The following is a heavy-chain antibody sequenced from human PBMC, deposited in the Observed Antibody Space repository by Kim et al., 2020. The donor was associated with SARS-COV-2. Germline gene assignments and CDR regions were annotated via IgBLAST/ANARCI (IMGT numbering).Heavy chain of an antibody. V-gene: IGHV4-59*01. Sequence: SETLSLTCTVSGGSISSYYWSWIRQPPGEGLEWIGYIYHSGSTNYNPSLKSRVTISVDTSKNQFSLKLSSVTAADTAVYYCARGLGGYYYYGMDVWGQGATVTVSS. CDR1: GGSISSYY. D-gene: IGHD3-16*01. CDR2: IYHSGST. CDR3: ARGLGGYYYYGMDV. J-gene: IGHJ6*02.